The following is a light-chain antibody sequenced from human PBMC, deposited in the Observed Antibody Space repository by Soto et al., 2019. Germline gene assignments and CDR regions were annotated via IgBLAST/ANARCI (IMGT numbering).Light chain of an antibody. J-gene: IGKJ1*01. Sequence: DIQMTQSPSSLSASVGDRVTITCRASQGISNYLAWYQQKPGKVPKLLIYAASTLQSGVPSRFSGCGSGTDFTLTISSLQHELAATYFCQKYNRATRTFGQETKVEIK. CDR3: QKYNRATRT. V-gene: IGKV1-27*01. CDR2: AAS. CDR1: QGISNY.